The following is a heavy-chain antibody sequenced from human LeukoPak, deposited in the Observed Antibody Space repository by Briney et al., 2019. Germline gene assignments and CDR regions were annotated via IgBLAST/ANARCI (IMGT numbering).Heavy chain of an antibody. CDR3: ARSRVSMHFGDY. CDR1: GYSFTNYW. V-gene: IGHV5-51*01. CDR2: IYPGDSDT. J-gene: IGHJ4*02. Sequence: RGESLKISCKGSGYSFTNYWIAWVRQMPGKGLEWMGTIYPGDSDTKYSPSFRGQVTISADKPTTTAYLQWNSLKASDTAMYYCARSRVSMHFGDYWGQGSLVTVSS. D-gene: IGHD2-21*01.